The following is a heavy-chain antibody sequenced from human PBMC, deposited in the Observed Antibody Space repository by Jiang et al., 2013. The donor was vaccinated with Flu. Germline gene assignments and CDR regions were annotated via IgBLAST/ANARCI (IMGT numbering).Heavy chain of an antibody. V-gene: IGHV1-46*03. CDR3: ARDQAGTATAHDAFDI. J-gene: IGHJ3*02. D-gene: IGHD5-18*01. CDR2: INPSGGST. Sequence: GAEVKKPGASVKVSCKASGYTFTSYYMHWVRQAPGQGLEWMGIINPSGGSTSYAQKFQGRVTMTRDTSTSTVYMELSSLRSEDTAVYYCARDQAGTATAHDAFDIWGQGTMVTVSS. CDR1: GYTFTSYY.